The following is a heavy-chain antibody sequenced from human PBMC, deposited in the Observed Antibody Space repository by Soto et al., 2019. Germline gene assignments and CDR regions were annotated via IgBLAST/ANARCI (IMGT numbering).Heavy chain of an antibody. CDR1: GGSVSSGSYY. CDR2: IYYSGST. Sequence: QVQLQESGPGLVKPSETLSLTCTVSGGSVSSGSYYWSWIRQPPGKGLEWFGYIYYSGSTNYNPTLKRRVTISVDTSKNQFSLKLSSVTAADTAVYYCARVRAGYYDSSGYYYDGMDVWGQGTTVTVSS. D-gene: IGHD3-22*01. V-gene: IGHV4-61*01. J-gene: IGHJ6*02. CDR3: ARVRAGYYDSSGYYYDGMDV.